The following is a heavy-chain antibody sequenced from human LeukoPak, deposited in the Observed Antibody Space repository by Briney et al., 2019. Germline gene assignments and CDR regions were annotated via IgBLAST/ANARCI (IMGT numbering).Heavy chain of an antibody. D-gene: IGHD6-19*01. V-gene: IGHV3-23*01. CDR1: GFTFSSYW. J-gene: IGHJ4*02. CDR2: ISGSGGST. CDR3: AKGGQWLVPFDY. Sequence: GGSLRLSCAASGFTFSSYWMSWVRQAPGKGLEWVSAISGSGGSTYYADPVKGRFTISRDNSKNTLYLQMNSLRAEDTAVYYCAKGGQWLVPFDYWGQGTLVTVSS.